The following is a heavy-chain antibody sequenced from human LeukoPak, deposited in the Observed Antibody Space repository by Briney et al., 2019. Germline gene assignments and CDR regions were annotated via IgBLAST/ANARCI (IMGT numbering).Heavy chain of an antibody. D-gene: IGHD6-19*01. V-gene: IGHV3-23*01. J-gene: IGHJ4*02. CDR1: AFTFSSYA. CDR2: ISGGGGST. CDR3: ARGVSSGLYYFDY. Sequence: SGGSVRLSCAASAFTFSSYAMSWVRQAPGKGLEWVSVISGGGGSTFYADSVKGRFTISRDNSKNTLYLQMNSLRAEDTAIYYCARGVSSGLYYFDYWGQGTLVTVSS.